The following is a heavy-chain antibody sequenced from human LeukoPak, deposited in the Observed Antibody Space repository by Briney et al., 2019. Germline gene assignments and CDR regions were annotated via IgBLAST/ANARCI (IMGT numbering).Heavy chain of an antibody. D-gene: IGHD6-6*01. Sequence: ASEILSLTCSVSGYSISSGYYWGWIRQPPGKGLEWTGSIYHSGSTYYNPSLKSRVTISVDTSKNQFSLKLSSVTAADTAVYYCARGVARSSKFHFSYYFDYWGQGTLVTVSS. J-gene: IGHJ4*02. CDR3: ARGVARSSKFHFSYYFDY. V-gene: IGHV4-38-2*02. CDR2: IYHSGST. CDR1: GYSISSGYY.